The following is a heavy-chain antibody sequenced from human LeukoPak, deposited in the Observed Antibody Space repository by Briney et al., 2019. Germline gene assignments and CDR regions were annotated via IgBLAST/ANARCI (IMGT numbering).Heavy chain of an antibody. CDR2: IYYSGTT. CDR3: ASPTYYYDSSGFAD. CDR1: GGSISSSSYY. V-gene: IGHV4-39*01. J-gene: IGHJ4*02. Sequence: PSETLSLTCTVSGGSISSSSYYWGWLRQPPGKGLDLIGSIYYSGTTYYNPSLKSRVTISVDTSKNQFSLKPSSVTAADTAVYYCASPTYYYDSSGFADWGQGTLVTVSS. D-gene: IGHD3-22*01.